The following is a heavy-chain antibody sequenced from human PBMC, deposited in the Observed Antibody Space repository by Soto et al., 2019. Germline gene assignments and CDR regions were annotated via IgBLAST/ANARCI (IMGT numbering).Heavy chain of an antibody. J-gene: IGHJ6*03. Sequence: GGSLRISCAASGFTFSGYGGNWVRQAPGKGLEWVSSISSSSSYIYYADSVKGRFTISRDNAKNSLYLQMNSLRAEDTAVYYCARERRGYCSGGSCYSVYYYYYMDVWGKGTTVTVSS. V-gene: IGHV3-21*01. CDR1: GFTFSGYG. CDR3: ARERRGYCSGGSCYSVYYYYYMDV. D-gene: IGHD2-15*01. CDR2: ISSSSSYI.